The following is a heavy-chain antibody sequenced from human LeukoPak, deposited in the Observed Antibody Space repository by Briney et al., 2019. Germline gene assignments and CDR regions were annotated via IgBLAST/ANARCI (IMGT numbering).Heavy chain of an antibody. V-gene: IGHV3-30*01. CDR2: ISFDDNE. Sequence: QPGRSLRLSCTASGFPFSGYALHWVRQAPGKGPEWLALISFDDNEYYAESVKGRFTVSRDNSKNTLFLQLNSLTHEDTAVYFCAREEEGEGPDFWGKGTLVTVSS. J-gene: IGHJ4*02. CDR3: AREEEGEGPDF. CDR1: GFPFSGYA. D-gene: IGHD3-16*01.